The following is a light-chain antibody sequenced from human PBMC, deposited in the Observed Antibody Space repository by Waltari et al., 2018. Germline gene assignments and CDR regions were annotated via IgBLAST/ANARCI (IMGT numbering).Light chain of an antibody. J-gene: IGKJ4*01. CDR3: MQGLQTPLT. V-gene: IGKV2-28*01. CDR1: QSILSSHGYNY. Sequence: IWLTKSQLSLPVTLGGPASIPGRSSQSILSSHGYNYLSWYLQRPGQSPQLLIYLGSTRASGVPDMFSDSGSGTEFTLKISRVEADDVGLYYCMQGLQTPLTFGGGTKVDIK. CDR2: LGS.